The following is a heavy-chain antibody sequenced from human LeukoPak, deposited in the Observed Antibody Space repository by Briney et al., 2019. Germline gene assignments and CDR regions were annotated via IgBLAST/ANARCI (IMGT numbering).Heavy chain of an antibody. CDR2: IYSGGNT. V-gene: IGHV3-21*04. CDR3: ARVTPYYYYYMDV. Sequence: SGGSLRLSCTASGFTFSSYSMNWVRQAPGKGLEWVSFIYSGGNTHYSDSVKGRFTISRDNAKNSLYLQMNSLRAEDTALYYCARVTPYYYYYMDVWGKGTTVTVSS. CDR1: GFTFSSYS. J-gene: IGHJ6*03.